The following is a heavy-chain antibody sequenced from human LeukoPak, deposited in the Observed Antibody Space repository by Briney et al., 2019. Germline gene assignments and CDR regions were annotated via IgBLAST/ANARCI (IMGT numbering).Heavy chain of an antibody. CDR2: ISPSGDST. CDR1: GSTFTNYY. D-gene: IGHD2-15*01. CDR3: ARTYCSGGSCYYHT. Sequence: GASVKVSCKASGSTFTNYYIHWVRQAPGQGLEWMGFISPSGDSTTYAQRFQGRVTMTRDTSTSTVYMELSSLRSEDTAAYYCARTYCSGGSCYYHTWGQGTLVTVSS. J-gene: IGHJ4*02. V-gene: IGHV1-46*01.